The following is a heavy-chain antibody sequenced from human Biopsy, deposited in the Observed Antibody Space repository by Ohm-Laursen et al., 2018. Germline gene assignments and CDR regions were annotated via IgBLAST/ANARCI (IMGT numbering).Heavy chain of an antibody. J-gene: IGHJ4*02. CDR1: GGTFSSFG. V-gene: IGHV1-69*13. Sequence: SVKVSCKSSGGTFSSFGISWVRQAPGQGLEWMGEINSMFGTTNYAQTFQGRVTITAGESTSTAYMEVSSLRSEDTAVYYCAKRGVERGRPLAYWGQGTLVTVSS. CDR2: INSMFGTT. D-gene: IGHD1-1*01. CDR3: AKRGVERGRPLAY.